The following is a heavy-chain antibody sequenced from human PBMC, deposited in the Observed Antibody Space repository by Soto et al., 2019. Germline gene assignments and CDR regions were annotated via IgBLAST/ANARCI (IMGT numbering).Heavy chain of an antibody. J-gene: IGHJ4*02. D-gene: IGHD4-17*01. CDR2: VSYSGHF. CDR1: GDSVRSDDFY. CDR3: ARGRVRDYYFDY. Sequence: QVQLHEAGPGLLKPSETLSLRCTVSGDSVRSDDFYWSWIGQHPGKGLEWIGYVSYSGHFYYNPSLETRVDMAVDESNNRVSLTLTSVTAADTAVYYCARGRVRDYYFDYWGQGTLVSVSS. V-gene: IGHV4-31*03.